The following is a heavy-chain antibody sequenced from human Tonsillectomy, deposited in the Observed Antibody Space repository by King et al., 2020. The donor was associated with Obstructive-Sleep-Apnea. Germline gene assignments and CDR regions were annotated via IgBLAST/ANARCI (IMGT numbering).Heavy chain of an antibody. J-gene: IGHJ6*02. V-gene: IGHV3-9*01. CDR3: AKDSNYCSGGTCYGGYYGMDV. Sequence: EVQLVESGGGLVQPGRSLRLSCAASGFTFDDYAMHWVRHAPGKGLEWVSGISWNSGSIGYADSVKGRFTISRDNAKNSLYLQMNSLTAEDTALYYCAKDSNYCSGGTCYGGYYGMDVWGQGTTVTVSS. CDR2: ISWNSGSI. D-gene: IGHD2-15*01. CDR1: GFTFDDYA.